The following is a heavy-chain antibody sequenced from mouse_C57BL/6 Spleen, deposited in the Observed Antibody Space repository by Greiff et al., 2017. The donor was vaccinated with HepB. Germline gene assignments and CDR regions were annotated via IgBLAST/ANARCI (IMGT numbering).Heavy chain of an antibody. CDR1: GFTFSSYG. J-gene: IGHJ4*01. Sequence: EVKLVESGGDLVKPGGSLKLSCAASGFTFSSYGMSWVRQTPDKRLEWVATISSGGSYTYYPDSVKGRFTISRDNAKNTLYLQMSSLKSEDTAMYYCARRGGSSPYYYAMDYWGQGTSVTVSS. CDR3: ARRGGSSPYYYAMDY. V-gene: IGHV5-6*02. D-gene: IGHD1-1*01. CDR2: ISSGGSYT.